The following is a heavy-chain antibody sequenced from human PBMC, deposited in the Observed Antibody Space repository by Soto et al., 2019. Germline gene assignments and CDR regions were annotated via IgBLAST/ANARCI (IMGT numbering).Heavy chain of an antibody. D-gene: IGHD3-10*01. V-gene: IGHV1-18*01. J-gene: IGHJ4*02. CDR2: ISAYNGNT. Sequence: QVQLVQSGAEVKKPGASVKVSCKASGYTFTSYGISWVRQAPGQGLEWMGWISAYNGNTNYAQKLQGQVTITTDTATSTACMELTSLRSNHTGVYYCAGDLHGDPFYWGQGTLVTVSS. CDR1: GYTFTSYG. CDR3: AGDLHGDPFY.